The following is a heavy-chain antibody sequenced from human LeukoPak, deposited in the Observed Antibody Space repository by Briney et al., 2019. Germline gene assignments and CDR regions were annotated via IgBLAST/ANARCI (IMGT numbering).Heavy chain of an antibody. Sequence: GRSLRLSCAVSGFTFGDYAIHWVRQAPGKGLEWVSGISWNGNTIGYADSVKGRFTISRDNAKNSLYLQMNSLRAEDTAVYYCAREFLYYYDTGAFDIWGQGTMVTVSS. J-gene: IGHJ3*02. V-gene: IGHV3-9*01. CDR3: AREFLYYYDTGAFDI. D-gene: IGHD3-22*01. CDR2: ISWNGNTI. CDR1: GFTFGDYA.